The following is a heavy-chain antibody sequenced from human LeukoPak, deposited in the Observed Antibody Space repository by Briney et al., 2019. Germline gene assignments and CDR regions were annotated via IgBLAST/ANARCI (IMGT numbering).Heavy chain of an antibody. Sequence: PGGSLRLACAAAGFTFGSDGMSWVRQAPGKGLEWVSFITPNADRTFYAESVEGRFTISRDNPRNTLYMQMNSLRDEDTALYYCAIVHGYYDGSGYWVQWGQGTLVTVSS. CDR1: GFTFGSDG. J-gene: IGHJ1*01. V-gene: IGHV3-23*01. CDR3: AIVHGYYDGSGYWVQ. CDR2: ITPNADRT. D-gene: IGHD3-22*01.